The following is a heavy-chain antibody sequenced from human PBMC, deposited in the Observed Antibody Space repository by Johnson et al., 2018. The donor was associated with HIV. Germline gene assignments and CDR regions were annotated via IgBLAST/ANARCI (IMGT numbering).Heavy chain of an antibody. V-gene: IGHV3-15*01. J-gene: IGHJ3*02. CDR2: IKSKTDGGTT. CDR1: GFTFSNAW. D-gene: IGHD6-19*01. Sequence: VQLVESGGGVVQPGGSLRLSCAASGFTFSNAWMSWVRQAPGKGLEWVGRIKSKTDGGTTDYAAPVKGSITISRDDSKNTLYLQMNSLRAEDTAVYYCARDEGQWLDDAFDIWGRGTMVTVSS. CDR3: ARDEGQWLDDAFDI.